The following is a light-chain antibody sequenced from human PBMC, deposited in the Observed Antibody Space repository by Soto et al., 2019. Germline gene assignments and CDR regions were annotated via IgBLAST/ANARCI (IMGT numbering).Light chain of an antibody. CDR3: QQSYRTPYT. J-gene: IGKJ2*01. CDR1: QSISNY. CDR2: AAA. Sequence: DIQMTQSPSSLSASVGDRVTITCRASQSISNYLNLYQQKPGKAPTLLIHAAASLQSGVPSRFGGSGSGTDFTLTISSLQPEDFATYYCQQSYRTPYTFGQGTKLEIK. V-gene: IGKV1-39*01.